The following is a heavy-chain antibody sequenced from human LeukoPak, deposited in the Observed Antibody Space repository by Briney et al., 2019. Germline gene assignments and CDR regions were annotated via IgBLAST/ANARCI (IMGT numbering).Heavy chain of an antibody. Sequence: GGSLRLSCAASGFTFSSYSMNWVRQAPGKGLEWVSSIGSSSSYIYYADSVKGRFTISRDNAKNSLYLQMNSLRAEDTAVYYCAGYYGEAIDYWGQGSLVTVSS. D-gene: IGHD4-17*01. CDR1: GFTFSSYS. CDR3: AGYYGEAIDY. V-gene: IGHV3-21*01. J-gene: IGHJ4*02. CDR2: IGSSSSYI.